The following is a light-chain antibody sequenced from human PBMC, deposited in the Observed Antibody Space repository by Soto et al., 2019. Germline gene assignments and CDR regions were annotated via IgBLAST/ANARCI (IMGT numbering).Light chain of an antibody. J-gene: IGKJ3*01. CDR3: QQYGGSPFT. CDR2: AAS. CDR1: QSVSVNS. V-gene: IGKV3-20*01. Sequence: EIVLTQSPGTLSFSPGERATLSCRASQSVSVNSLAWYQQKGGQAPRLLIYAASTRATGVPDRFSGSGSGTDVALTISRLETEDCAVYYCQQYGGSPFTVGPGTKVDIK.